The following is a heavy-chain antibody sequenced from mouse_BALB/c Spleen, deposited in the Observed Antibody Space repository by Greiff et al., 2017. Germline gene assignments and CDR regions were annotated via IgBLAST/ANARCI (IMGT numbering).Heavy chain of an antibody. V-gene: IGHV1S81*02. Sequence: QVQLQQPGAELVKPGASVKLSCKASGYTFTSYWMHWVKQRPGQGLEWIGEINPSNGRTNYNEKFKSKATLTVDKSSSTAYMQLSSLTSEDSAVYYCARSDGYYPHWYCDVWGAGTTVTVSS. CDR2: INPSNGRT. D-gene: IGHD2-3*01. CDR3: ARSDGYYPHWYCDV. J-gene: IGHJ1*01. CDR1: GYTFTSYW.